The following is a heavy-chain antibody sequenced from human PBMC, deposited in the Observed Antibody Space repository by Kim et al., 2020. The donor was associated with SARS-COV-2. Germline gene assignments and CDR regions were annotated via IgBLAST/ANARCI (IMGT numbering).Heavy chain of an antibody. Sequence: GGSLRLSCAASGFTFSDHYMSWIRQAPGKRLEWVSYISGSGDTTYYADSVGGRFTISRDNAESLLYLQMNSLRAEDTAVYYCARDGVAAAAYDYWGHGTLVTVSS. D-gene: IGHD2-2*01. CDR1: GFTFSDHY. J-gene: IGHJ4*01. V-gene: IGHV3-11*01. CDR3: ARDGVAAAAYDY. CDR2: ISGSGDTT.